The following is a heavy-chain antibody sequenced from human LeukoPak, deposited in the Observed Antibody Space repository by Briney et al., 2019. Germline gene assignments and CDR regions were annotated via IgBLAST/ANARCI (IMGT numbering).Heavy chain of an antibody. CDR1: GYTFTTCG. Sequence: ASVKVSCKASGYTFTTCGISWVRQAPGQGLEWMGWISAYNGNTNYAQKLQGRVTMTTDTSTSTAYMELRSLRSDDTAVYYCAVNSWSGYYPYYNGMDVWGQGTTVTVSS. J-gene: IGHJ6*02. D-gene: IGHD3-3*01. CDR3: AVNSWSGYYPYYNGMDV. CDR2: ISAYNGNT. V-gene: IGHV1-18*01.